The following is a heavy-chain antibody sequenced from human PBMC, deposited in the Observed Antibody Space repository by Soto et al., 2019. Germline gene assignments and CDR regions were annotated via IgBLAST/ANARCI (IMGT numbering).Heavy chain of an antibody. CDR1: GGSFTSKNW. D-gene: IGHD1-7*01. J-gene: IGHJ4*02. V-gene: IGHV4-4*02. Sequence: SETLALTCAVSGGSFTSKNWWTWVRQPPGQGLEWIGEIYRTGSTNYNPSLKSRVTISLDKSENQFSLKVTSLTAADTAVYYCASRDPGTSVDYWGQGTLVTVSS. CDR2: IYRTGST. CDR3: ASRDPGTSVDY.